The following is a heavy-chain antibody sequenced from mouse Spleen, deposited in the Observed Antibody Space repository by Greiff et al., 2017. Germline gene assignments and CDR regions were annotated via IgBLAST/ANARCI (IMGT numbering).Heavy chain of an antibody. CDR3: ARGDYGYWYFDV. V-gene: IGHV1-61*01. D-gene: IGHD1-1*01. J-gene: IGHJ1*01. CDR2: IYPSDSET. Sequence: QVQLQQPGAELVRPGSSVKLSCKASGYTFTSYWMDWVKQRPGQGLEWIGNIYPSDSETHYNQKFKDKATLTVDKSSSTAYMQLSSLTSEDSAVYYCARGDYGYWYFDVWGAGTTVTVSS. CDR1: GYTFTSYW.